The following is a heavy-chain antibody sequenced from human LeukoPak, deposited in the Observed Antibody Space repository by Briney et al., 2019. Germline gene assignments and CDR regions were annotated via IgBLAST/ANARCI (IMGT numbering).Heavy chain of an antibody. CDR3: ARAASGDGYSGYAKDRYYFDR. CDR2: IFYSGTT. V-gene: IGHV4-39*07. J-gene: IGHJ4*02. Sequence: ETLSLTCTVSGGSISTRSYYWGWIRQPPGKRLEWIGSIFYSGTTYYNPSLNSRVTISVDMSKNQISLKLSSVTAADTAVYFCARAASGDGYSGYAKDRYYFDRWGQGTLVTVSS. CDR1: GGSISTRSYY. D-gene: IGHD5-12*01.